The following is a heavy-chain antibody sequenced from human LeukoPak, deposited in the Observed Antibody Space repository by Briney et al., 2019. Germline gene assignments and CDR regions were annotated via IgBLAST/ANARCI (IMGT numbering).Heavy chain of an antibody. Sequence: GGSLRLSCAASGFSFGNHAMHWVRQAPGRGLEWLAVTSYDGTRQYYADFVRGRFTISRENSKNTLYLHMNSLRVDDTAVYYCAKDWSEGSGSYIDYWGQGALVTVSS. D-gene: IGHD3-10*01. V-gene: IGHV3-30*04. CDR2: TSYDGTRQ. CDR1: GFSFGNHA. J-gene: IGHJ4*02. CDR3: AKDWSEGSGSYIDY.